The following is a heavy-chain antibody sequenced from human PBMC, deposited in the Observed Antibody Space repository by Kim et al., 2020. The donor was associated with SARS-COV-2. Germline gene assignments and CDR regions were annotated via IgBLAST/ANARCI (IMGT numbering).Heavy chain of an antibody. CDR1: GGSISSGGYY. CDR3: ARVLGAITIFGVVIVNWFDP. CDR2: IYYSGST. D-gene: IGHD3-3*01. J-gene: IGHJ5*02. V-gene: IGHV4-31*03. Sequence: SETLSLTCTVSGGSISSGGYYWSWIRQHQGKGLEWIGYIYYSGSTYYNPSLKSRVTISVDTSKNQFSLKLSSVTAADTAVYYCARVLGAITIFGVVIVNWFDPWGQGTLAT.